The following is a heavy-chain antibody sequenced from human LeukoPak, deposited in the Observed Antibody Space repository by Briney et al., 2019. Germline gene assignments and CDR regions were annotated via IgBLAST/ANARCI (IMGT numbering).Heavy chain of an antibody. V-gene: IGHV4-59*01. CDR1: GGSISSYY. J-gene: IGHJ1*01. CDR2: IYYSGST. Sequence: PSETLSLTCTVSGGSISSYYWSWIRQPPGKGLEWIGYIYYSGSTNYNPSLKSRVTISVDTSKNQFSLKLSSVTAADTAVYYCACSDGYSSSWWRAEYFQHWGQGTLVTVSS. CDR3: ACSDGYSSSWWRAEYFQH. D-gene: IGHD6-13*01.